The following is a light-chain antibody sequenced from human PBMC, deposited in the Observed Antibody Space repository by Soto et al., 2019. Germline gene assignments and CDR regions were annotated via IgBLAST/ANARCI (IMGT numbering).Light chain of an antibody. CDR3: QHYYNYPWT. Sequence: AVLLTQSPSSFSASTGDRATITCRASQDIHNYLAWYQQVPGKAPKLLLYAASILQTGVPSRFSGSGSGTEFTLTIDGLPSEDFATYFCQHYYNYPWTFGQGTTVE. V-gene: IGKV1-8*01. J-gene: IGKJ1*01. CDR2: AAS. CDR1: QDIHNY.